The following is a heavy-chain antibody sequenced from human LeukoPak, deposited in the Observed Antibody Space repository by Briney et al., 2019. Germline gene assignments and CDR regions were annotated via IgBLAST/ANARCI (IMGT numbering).Heavy chain of an antibody. CDR3: ARETTAARPSHNSSDYYYYMDV. CDR1: GYTFTGYY. Sequence: ASVKVSCKASGYTFTGYYMHWVRQAPGQGLEWMGWINPNSGGTNYAQKFQGRVTMTRDTSISTAYMELSRLRSDDTAVYYCARETTAARPSHNSSDYYYYMDVWGKGTTVTVSS. CDR2: INPNSGGT. V-gene: IGHV1-2*02. D-gene: IGHD6-6*01. J-gene: IGHJ6*03.